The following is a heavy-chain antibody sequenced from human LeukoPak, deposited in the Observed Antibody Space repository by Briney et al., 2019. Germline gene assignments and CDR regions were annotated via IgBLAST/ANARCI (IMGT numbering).Heavy chain of an antibody. J-gene: IGHJ4*02. V-gene: IGHV4-38-2*01. CDR3: ARAGWIITSGIDY. CDR2: IYHTGST. D-gene: IGHD3-10*01. Sequence: SETLSLTCGVSGYSISRGYYWAWIRQPPGKGLEWIGTIYHTGSTYYTPSLGSRVTISVDTSKNEFSLNLNSVTAADTAVYYCARAGWIITSGIDYWGQEALVTVSS. CDR1: GYSISRGYY.